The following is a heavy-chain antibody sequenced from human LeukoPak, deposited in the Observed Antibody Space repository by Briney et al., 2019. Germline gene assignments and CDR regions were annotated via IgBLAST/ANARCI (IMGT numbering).Heavy chain of an antibody. CDR3: ARGLGGSPAYFDY. CDR1: GGSFSGYY. Sequence: SETLSLTCAVCGGSFSGYYWSWIRQPPGKGLEWIGEINHSGSTNYNPSLKSRVTISVDTSKNQFSLKLSSVTAADTAVYYCARGLGGSPAYFDYWGQGTQVTVSS. D-gene: IGHD3-10*01. V-gene: IGHV4-34*01. J-gene: IGHJ4*02. CDR2: INHSGST.